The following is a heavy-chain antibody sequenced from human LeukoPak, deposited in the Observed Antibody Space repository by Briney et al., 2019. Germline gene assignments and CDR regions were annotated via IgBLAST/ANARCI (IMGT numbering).Heavy chain of an antibody. CDR2: ISGSGGST. CDR1: GFTFSSHA. D-gene: IGHD2-15*01. J-gene: IGHJ4*02. Sequence: GGSLRLSCAASGFTFSSHAMSWVRQAPGKGLEWVSAISGSGGSTYYADSVKGRFTISRDNSKNTLYLQMNSLRAEDTAVYYCAKSSGLLPYYFDYWGQGTLVTVSS. CDR3: AKSSGLLPYYFDY. V-gene: IGHV3-23*01.